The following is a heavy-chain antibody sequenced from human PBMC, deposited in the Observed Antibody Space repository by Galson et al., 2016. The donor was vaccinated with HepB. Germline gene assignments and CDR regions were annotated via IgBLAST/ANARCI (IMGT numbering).Heavy chain of an antibody. J-gene: IGHJ6*04. CDR2: ISRSGDST. Sequence: SLRLSCAASGFTFSNYGMTWVRQAPGKGLEVVSSISRSGDSTDYADSVKGRFTISRDNSKNTLSLQMNSLTADDTAIYYRVQGNTAPAVWGKGTTVTVPP. CDR1: GFTFSNYG. D-gene: IGHD1/OR15-1a*01. CDR3: VQGNTAPAV. V-gene: IGHV3-23*01.